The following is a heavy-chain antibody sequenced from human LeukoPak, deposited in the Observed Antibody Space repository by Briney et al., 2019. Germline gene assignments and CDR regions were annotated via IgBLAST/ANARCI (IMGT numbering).Heavy chain of an antibody. V-gene: IGHV4-59*01. CDR3: ARVIGDYDRRGLKNPYYFDY. D-gene: IGHD3-22*01. Sequence: PSETLSLTCSVSGGSIRNYFWSWIRQPPGAGLEWIGYIYYSGSTNYNPSLKSRVTISVDTSKNQFSLRLSSVTAADTAVYYCARVIGDYDRRGLKNPYYFDYWGQGTLVTVSS. CDR1: GGSIRNYF. CDR2: IYYSGST. J-gene: IGHJ4*02.